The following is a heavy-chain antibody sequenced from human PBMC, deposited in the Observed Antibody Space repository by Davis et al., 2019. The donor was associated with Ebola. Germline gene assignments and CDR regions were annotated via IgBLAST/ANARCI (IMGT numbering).Heavy chain of an antibody. CDR3: AREGWELLRD. CDR1: GFTFSSYW. V-gene: IGHV3-7*01. Sequence: GESLKISCAAPGFTFSSYWMSWVRQAPGKGLEWVANIKQDGSEKYYVDSVKGRFTISKDNAKNSLYLQMNSLRAEDAAVYYCAREGWELLRDWGQGTLVTVSS. J-gene: IGHJ4*02. D-gene: IGHD1-26*01. CDR2: IKQDGSEK.